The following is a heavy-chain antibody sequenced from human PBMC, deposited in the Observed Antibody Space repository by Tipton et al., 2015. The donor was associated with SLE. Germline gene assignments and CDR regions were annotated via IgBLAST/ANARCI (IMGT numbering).Heavy chain of an antibody. CDR3: ATRDYGDYTKWFDP. V-gene: IGHV4-34*01. D-gene: IGHD4-17*01. CDR1: GGSFSGYY. CDR2: INHSGST. Sequence: GLVKPSETLSLTCAVYGGSFSGYYWSWIRQPPGKGLEWIGEINHSGSTNYNPSLKSRVTISVDTSKNQFSLKVSSVTAADTAVYYCATRDYGDYTKWFDPWGQGTLVTV. J-gene: IGHJ5*02.